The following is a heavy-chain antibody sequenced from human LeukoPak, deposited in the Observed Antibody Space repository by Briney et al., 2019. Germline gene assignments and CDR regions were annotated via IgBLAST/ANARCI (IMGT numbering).Heavy chain of an antibody. Sequence: PSETLSLTCAVYGGSFSGYYWSWIRQPPGKGLEWIGEINHSGSTNYNPSLKSRVTISVDTSKNRFSLKLSSVTAADTAVYYCARGRRILTGYYTRYYFDYWGQGTLVTVSS. V-gene: IGHV4-34*01. D-gene: IGHD3-9*01. CDR3: ARGRRILTGYYTRYYFDY. J-gene: IGHJ4*02. CDR1: GGSFSGYY. CDR2: INHSGST.